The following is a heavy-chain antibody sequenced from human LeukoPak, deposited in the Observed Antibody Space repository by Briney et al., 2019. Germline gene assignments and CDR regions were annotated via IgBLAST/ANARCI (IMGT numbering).Heavy chain of an antibody. D-gene: IGHD4-17*01. V-gene: IGHV1-18*01. J-gene: IGHJ4*02. CDR1: GYTFTSYG. CDR2: ISAYNGNT. CDR3: ARVNDYGDYQYYFDY. Sequence: ASVKVSCKASGYTFTSYGISWVRQAPGQGLEWMRWISAYNGNTNYAQKLQGRVTMTTDTSTSTAYMELRSLRSDDTAVYYCARVNDYGDYQYYFDYWGQGTLVTVSS.